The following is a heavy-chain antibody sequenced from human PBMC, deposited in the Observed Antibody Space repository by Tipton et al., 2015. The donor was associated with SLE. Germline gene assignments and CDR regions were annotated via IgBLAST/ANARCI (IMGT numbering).Heavy chain of an antibody. CDR2: INHSGNT. V-gene: IGHV4-34*01. D-gene: IGHD5-18*01. CDR3: ARGHTAMVGSLYYYGMDV. J-gene: IGHJ6*02. Sequence: TLSLTCAVYGGPFSGYYWSWIRQPPGKGLEWIGEINHSGNTNYKLSLKSRVTISVDTSKNQFSLKLSSVTAADTAVYYCARGHTAMVGSLYYYGMDVWGQGTTVTVSS. CDR1: GGPFSGYY.